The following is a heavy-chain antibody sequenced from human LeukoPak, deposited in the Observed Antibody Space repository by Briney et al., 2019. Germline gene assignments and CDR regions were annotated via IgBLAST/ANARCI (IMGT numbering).Heavy chain of an antibody. CDR1: GFTFSSYV. Sequence: GGTLRLSCAASGFTFSSYVLNWVRQAPGKGLEWVSSISSGGSYISYADSVKGRFTVSRDNAKDSLFLQMRSLRDEDTAVYYCGRAPALYCPSIICLDGVDWGKGTLVRVSS. CDR2: ISSGGSYI. V-gene: IGHV3-21*01. CDR3: GRAPALYCPSIICLDGVD. J-gene: IGHJ4*02. D-gene: IGHD2-15*01.